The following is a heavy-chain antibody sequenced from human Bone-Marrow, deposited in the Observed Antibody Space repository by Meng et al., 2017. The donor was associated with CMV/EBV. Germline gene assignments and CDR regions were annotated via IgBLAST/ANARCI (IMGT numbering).Heavy chain of an antibody. CDR3: ARGIFSYVWGDYFDY. CDR1: GYTFTDHY. Sequence: ASVKVSCKASGYTFTDHYFHWVRQAPGQGLEWMGWIYPNSGGTHYAQKFQGRLTVTTDTSISTGYMELSSLGSDDTAVYYCARGIFSYVWGDYFDYWGQGTLVTVSS. V-gene: IGHV1-2*02. J-gene: IGHJ4*02. CDR2: IYPNSGGT. D-gene: IGHD3-16*01.